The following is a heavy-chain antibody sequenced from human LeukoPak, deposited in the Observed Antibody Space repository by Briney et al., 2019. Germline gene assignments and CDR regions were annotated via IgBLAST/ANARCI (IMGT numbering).Heavy chain of an antibody. D-gene: IGHD4-17*01. CDR2: IYYSGDT. V-gene: IGHV4-31*03. Sequence: SQTLSLTCTVSGGSISSGDYYWSWIRQHPGKGLEWIGYIYYSGDTYYNPFLRSRVSISVDTSKNQFSLRLSSVTAADTAMYYCARDYGNNWFDPWGQGTLVTVSA. CDR1: GGSISSGDYY. J-gene: IGHJ5*02. CDR3: ARDYGNNWFDP.